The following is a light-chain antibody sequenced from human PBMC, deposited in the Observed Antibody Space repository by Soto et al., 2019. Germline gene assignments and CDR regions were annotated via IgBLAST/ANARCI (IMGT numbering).Light chain of an antibody. J-gene: IGKJ1*01. Sequence: EIVLTQSPGTLSLSPGERATLSCRASQSVSRSYLAWYQQKPGQAPRLLIYGASSRATGIPDRFSGSGSGTDFTLTISRLEPEDFALYYCQQYGSPRTFGQGTNVDIK. V-gene: IGKV3-20*01. CDR2: GAS. CDR3: QQYGSPRT. CDR1: QSVSRSY.